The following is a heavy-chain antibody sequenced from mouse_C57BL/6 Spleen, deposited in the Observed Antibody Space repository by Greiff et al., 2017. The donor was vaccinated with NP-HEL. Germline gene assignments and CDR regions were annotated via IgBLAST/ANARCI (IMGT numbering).Heavy chain of an antibody. CDR1: GYTFTSYW. CDR3: AKSYYYGSSLGV. J-gene: IGHJ1*03. Sequence: QVQLKQSGAELVKPGASVKMSCKASGYTFTSYWITWVKQRPGQGLEWIGDIYPGSGSTNYNEKFKSKATLTVDTSSSTAYMQLSSLTSEDSAVYYCAKSYYYGSSLGVWGTGTTVTVSS. CDR2: IYPGSGST. D-gene: IGHD1-1*01. V-gene: IGHV1-55*01.